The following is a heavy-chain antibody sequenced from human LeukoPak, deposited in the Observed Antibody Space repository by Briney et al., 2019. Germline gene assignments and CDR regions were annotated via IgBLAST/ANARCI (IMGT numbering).Heavy chain of an antibody. CDR1: GFTFSSYA. V-gene: IGHV3-23*01. D-gene: IGHD3-10*01. J-gene: IGHJ4*02. CDR3: ASTYYYGSGFYFDY. Sequence: GGSLRLSCAASGFTFSSYAMSWVSQAPGKGLEWVSAISGSGGSTYYADSVKGRFTISRDNSKNTLYLQMNSLGAEDTAVYYCASTYYYGSGFYFDYWGQGTLVTVSS. CDR2: ISGSGGST.